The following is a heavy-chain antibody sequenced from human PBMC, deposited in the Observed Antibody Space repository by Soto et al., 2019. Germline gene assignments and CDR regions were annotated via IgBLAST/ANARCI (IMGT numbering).Heavy chain of an antibody. CDR1: GFTFSSYG. CDR2: IWYDGSNK. V-gene: IGHV3-33*01. J-gene: IGHJ6*04. D-gene: IGHD3-10*01. Sequence: PGGSLRLSCAASGFTFSSYGMHWVRQAPGKGLEWVAVIWYDGSNKYYADSVKGRFTISRDNSKNTLYLQMNSMRAEDTAVYYCSRDSGSAPYGMDVWGKGTTGTVSS. CDR3: SRDSGSAPYGMDV.